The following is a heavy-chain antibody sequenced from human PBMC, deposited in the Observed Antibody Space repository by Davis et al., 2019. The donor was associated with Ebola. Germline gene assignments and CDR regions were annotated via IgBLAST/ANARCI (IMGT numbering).Heavy chain of an antibody. CDR2: TYYSSKWYT. CDR3: ARGWLRSAFDQ. J-gene: IGHJ4*02. Sequence: PSETLSLTCAISGDSVSGSSGAWNWIRQSPSRGLEWLGRTYYSSKWYTDSTLSVKSRITISADTAKNQVSLHLDSVTPEDTAVYYCARGWLRSAFDQWGQGTLVTVSS. V-gene: IGHV6-1*01. CDR1: GDSVSGSSGA. D-gene: IGHD5-12*01.